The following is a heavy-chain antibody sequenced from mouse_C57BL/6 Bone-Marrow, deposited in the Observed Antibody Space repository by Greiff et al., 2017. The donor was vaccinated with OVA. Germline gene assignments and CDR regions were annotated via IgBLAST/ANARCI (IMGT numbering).Heavy chain of an antibody. V-gene: IGHV1-84*01. CDR2: IYPGSGNT. CDR1: GYTFTDYY. D-gene: IGHD1-1*01. Sequence: LMESGPELVKPGASVKISCKASGYTFTDYYINWVKQRPGQGLEWIGWIYPGSGNTKYNEKFKGKATLTVDTSSSTAYMQLSSLTSEDSAVYFCARGDGYYGRDYFDYWGQGTTLTVSS. J-gene: IGHJ2*01. CDR3: ARGDGYYGRDYFDY.